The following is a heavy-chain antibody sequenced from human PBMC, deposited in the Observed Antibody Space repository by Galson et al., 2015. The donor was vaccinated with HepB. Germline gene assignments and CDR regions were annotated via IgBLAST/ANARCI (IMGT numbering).Heavy chain of an antibody. Sequence: SVKVSCKASGYTFISYAMHWVRQAPGQGLEWVGRINTYNGNTRYSEKFQGRVTITRGTSASTGYLELSSLRFEDTAVYYCARQASSNWAPFDYWGPGTLVIVSS. D-gene: IGHD6-13*01. V-gene: IGHV1-3*04. CDR1: GYTFISYA. CDR3: ARQASSNWAPFDY. CDR2: INTYNGNT. J-gene: IGHJ4*02.